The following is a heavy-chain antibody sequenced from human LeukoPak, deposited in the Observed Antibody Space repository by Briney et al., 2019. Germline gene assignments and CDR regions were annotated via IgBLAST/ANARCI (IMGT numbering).Heavy chain of an antibody. V-gene: IGHV5-51*01. D-gene: IGHD6-19*01. CDR3: VRHADSGAWYWIDY. CDR2: IYPGDSDS. Sequence: GESLKISCKGSGYSFTSYWLGWVRQMPGKGLEWMGIIYPGDSDSRYSPSLQGQVTISADKSISTAYLQWSSLKASDTAMYYCVRHADSGAWYWIDYWGQGTLVTVSS. CDR1: GYSFTSYW. J-gene: IGHJ4*02.